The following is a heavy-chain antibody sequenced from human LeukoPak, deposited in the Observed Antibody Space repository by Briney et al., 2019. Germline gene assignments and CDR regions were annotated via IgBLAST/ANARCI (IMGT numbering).Heavy chain of an antibody. CDR3: ARDHNWVVDY. CDR1: GYTFTSYG. Sequence: EASVKVSCTASGYTFTSYGIRWVRQAPGQGLEWMGWISTYNGDTNYAQKLQGRVTMTTDTSTSTAYMALRSLRSDDTAVYYCARDHNWVVDYWGQGTLVTVSS. V-gene: IGHV1-18*01. J-gene: IGHJ4*02. D-gene: IGHD1-1*01. CDR2: ISTYNGDT.